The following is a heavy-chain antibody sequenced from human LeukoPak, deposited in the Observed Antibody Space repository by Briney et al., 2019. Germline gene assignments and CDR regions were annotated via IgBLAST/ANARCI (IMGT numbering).Heavy chain of an antibody. CDR1: GFTFSDYY. CDR2: ISSSGSTI. D-gene: IGHD5-18*01. CDR3: ASPLGYSYGEEDAFDI. Sequence: GGSLRLSCAASGFTFSDYYMSWIRQAPGKGLEWVSYISSSGSTIYYADSVKGRFTISRDKAKNSLYLEMNSLRAEDTAVYYCASPLGYSYGEEDAFDIWGQGTMVTVSS. J-gene: IGHJ3*02. V-gene: IGHV3-11*04.